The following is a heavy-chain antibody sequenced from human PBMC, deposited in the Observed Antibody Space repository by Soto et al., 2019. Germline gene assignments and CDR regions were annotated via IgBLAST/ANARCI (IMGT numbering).Heavy chain of an antibody. V-gene: IGHV1-69*13. CDR2: IIPIFGTA. Sequence: GASVKVSCKASGGTFSSYAISWVRQAPGQGLEWMGGIIPIFGTANYAQKFQGRVTITADESTSTAYMELSSLRSEDTAVYYCARGGDNRIFGVVNYGMDVWGQGTKVTVSS. CDR3: ARGGDNRIFGVVNYGMDV. D-gene: IGHD3-3*01. J-gene: IGHJ6*02. CDR1: GGTFSSYA.